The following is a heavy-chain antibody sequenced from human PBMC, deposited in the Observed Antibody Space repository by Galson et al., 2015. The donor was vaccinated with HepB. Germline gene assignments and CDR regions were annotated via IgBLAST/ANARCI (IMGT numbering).Heavy chain of an antibody. Sequence: SLRLSCAASGFTFDDYAMHWVRQAPGKGLEWVSGISWNSGSIGYADSVKGRFTISRDNAKNSLYLQMNSLRAEDTALYYCAKVAGPSAYYYDSSGFDYWGQGTLVTVSS. CDR3: AKVAGPSAYYYDSSGFDY. CDR2: ISWNSGSI. V-gene: IGHV3-9*01. J-gene: IGHJ4*02. D-gene: IGHD3-22*01. CDR1: GFTFDDYA.